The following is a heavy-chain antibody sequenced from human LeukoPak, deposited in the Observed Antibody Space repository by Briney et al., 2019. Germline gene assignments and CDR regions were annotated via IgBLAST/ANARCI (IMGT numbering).Heavy chain of an antibody. CDR2: IYYSGST. CDR1: GGSISSSSYY. V-gene: IGHV4-39*07. CDR3: AREVLREVTAFRRYYYYYYMDV. J-gene: IGHJ6*03. D-gene: IGHD2-21*02. Sequence: PSETLSLTCTVSGGSISSSSYYWGWIRQPPGKGLEWIGSIYYSGSTYYNPSLKSRVTISVDTSKNQFSLKLSSVTAADTAVYYCAREVLREVTAFRRYYYYYYMDVWGKGTTVTVSS.